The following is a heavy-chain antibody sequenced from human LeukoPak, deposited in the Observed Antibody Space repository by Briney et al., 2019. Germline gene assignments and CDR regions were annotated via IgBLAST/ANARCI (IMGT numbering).Heavy chain of an antibody. Sequence: SETLSLTCTVSGYSISSGYYWGWIRQPPGKGLERIGSIYHSGSTYYNPSLKSRVTISVDTSKNQFSLKLSSVTAADTAVYYCARALGIAAAGGGYWGQGTLATVSS. CDR1: GYSISSGYY. V-gene: IGHV4-38-2*02. J-gene: IGHJ4*02. CDR2: IYHSGST. D-gene: IGHD6-13*01. CDR3: ARALGIAAAGGGY.